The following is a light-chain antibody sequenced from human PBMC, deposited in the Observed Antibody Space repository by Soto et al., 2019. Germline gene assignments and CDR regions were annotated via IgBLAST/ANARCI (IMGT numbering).Light chain of an antibody. V-gene: IGKV1-39*01. J-gene: IGKJ2*01. CDR2: AAS. CDR1: QNIRTY. CDR3: QQSDGTPYT. Sequence: DIQMTQSPASLSASVGDRVTITCRASQNIRTYLNGYQQKAGRAHKLLIYAASTLQSGVTSRFSGSGSGPDFTLTINSLEAEDVASYYYCQQSDGTPYTFGRGMMLDVK.